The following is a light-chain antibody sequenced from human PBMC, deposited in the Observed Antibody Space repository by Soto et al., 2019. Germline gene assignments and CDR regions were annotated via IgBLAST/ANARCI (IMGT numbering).Light chain of an antibody. CDR2: GAS. V-gene: IGKV3-20*01. CDR1: QTVSSSY. J-gene: IGKJ3*01. Sequence: EIVLTQSPGTLSLSPGERATLSCRASQTVSSSYLAWYQQKPGQAPRLLIHGASNRATGIPDRFSGGGSGTDFTLSLSRLEPEDSAMYYCQQYGSSPFTFGPGTKVDI. CDR3: QQYGSSPFT.